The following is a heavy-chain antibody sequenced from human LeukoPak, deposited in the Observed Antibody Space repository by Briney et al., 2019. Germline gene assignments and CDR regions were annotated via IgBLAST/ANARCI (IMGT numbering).Heavy chain of an antibody. J-gene: IGHJ4*02. CDR2: MSTSSSPI. CDR3: AKEGFDY. Sequence: GGSLRLSYTASGITFRSYNINWVRQAPGKGLKWVSYMSTSSSPIFYADSVKGRFTISRDSAKNSLYLQMNSLRAEDTALYYCAKEGFDYWGQGTLVTVSS. CDR1: GITFRSYN. V-gene: IGHV3-48*01.